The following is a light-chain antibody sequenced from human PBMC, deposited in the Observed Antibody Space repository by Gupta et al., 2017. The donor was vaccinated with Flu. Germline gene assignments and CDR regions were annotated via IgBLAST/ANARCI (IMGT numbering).Light chain of an antibody. CDR2: NDN. V-gene: IGLV1-44*01. CDR3: AAWDDSLTALSADGSLTGLWV. CDR1: SSNIGINV. J-gene: IGLJ3*02. Sequence: QSVLTQPISESGPPGQRVTISCSGSSSNIGINVLSWYQHLPGPAPRLLIYNDNQRPSGVPDRFSGSKSGTSASLAIGGLQSEDEADYYCAAWDDSLTALSADGSLTGLWVFGGGTKLSVL.